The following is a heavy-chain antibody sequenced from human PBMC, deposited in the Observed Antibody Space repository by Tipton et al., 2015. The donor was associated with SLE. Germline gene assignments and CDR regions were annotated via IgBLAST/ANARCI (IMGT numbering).Heavy chain of an antibody. CDR2: ISSNGGST. D-gene: IGHD3-16*01. CDR1: GFTFSSYA. CDR3: VKRAYPLVQDV. V-gene: IGHV3-64D*06. J-gene: IGHJ6*02. Sequence: SLRLSCSASGFTFSSYAMHWVRQAPGKGLEYVSAISSNGGSTYYAYSVKGRFTISRDNSKNTLYLQMSSLRAEDTAVYYCVKRAYPLVQDVWGQWTTVTVSS.